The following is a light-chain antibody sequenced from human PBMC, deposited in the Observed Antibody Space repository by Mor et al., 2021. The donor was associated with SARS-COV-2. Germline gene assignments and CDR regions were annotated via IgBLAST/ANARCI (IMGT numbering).Light chain of an antibody. V-gene: IGLV1-47*02. CDR3: AAWDDSLSGLYV. CDR2: SSD. J-gene: IGLJ1*01. Sequence: LYPGNNSNIGSNHVYWYQQLPGTAPKLLIHSSDQRPSGVAYRFSGSKSGTSASLAISGLRSEDEADYYCAAWDDSLSGLYVFGTGT. CDR1: NSNIGSNH.